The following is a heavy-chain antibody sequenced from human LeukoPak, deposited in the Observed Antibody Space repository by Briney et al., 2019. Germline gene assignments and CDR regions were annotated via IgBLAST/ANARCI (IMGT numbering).Heavy chain of an antibody. J-gene: IGHJ4*02. Sequence: GGSLRLSCAASGFTFSSYAMSWVRPAPGKGLEWVSGISGSGDNTYYADSVKGRFAISRDNSKNTLYVQVNSQGTEDTAAYYCAKGSYYDSSGSFYFDYWGQGTLVTVSS. CDR1: GFTFSSYA. D-gene: IGHD3-22*01. V-gene: IGHV3-23*01. CDR3: AKGSYYDSSGSFYFDY. CDR2: ISGSGDNT.